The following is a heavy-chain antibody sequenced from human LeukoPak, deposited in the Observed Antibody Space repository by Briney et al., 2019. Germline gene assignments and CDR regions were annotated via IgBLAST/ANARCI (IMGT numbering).Heavy chain of an antibody. J-gene: IGHJ5*02. CDR1: GLDLSTYE. V-gene: IGHV3-48*03. Sequence: GGSLRLSCAASGLDLSTYEMNWVRQAPGKGLEWIADITISGHTKNYADSVKGRFTISRDNARTSLYLQMNSLRVEDTGVYYCARGDPHADLWGQGTLVTVSS. CDR2: ITISGHTK. CDR3: ARGDPHADL.